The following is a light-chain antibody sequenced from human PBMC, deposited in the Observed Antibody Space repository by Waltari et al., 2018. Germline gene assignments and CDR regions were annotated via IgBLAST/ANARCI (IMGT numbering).Light chain of an antibody. CDR3: QQYDGSVVT. CDR1: QYITGNW. Sequence: EIVLTQSPGTLSCFPGERVTLSCSASQYITGNWLTWYQQKPGQAPRLLIYAASTRAPGIPDRFSGSGSGTDFSLTISRLEPEDSAAYYCQQYDGSVVTFGGATKVEIK. CDR2: AAS. J-gene: IGKJ4*01. V-gene: IGKV3-20*01.